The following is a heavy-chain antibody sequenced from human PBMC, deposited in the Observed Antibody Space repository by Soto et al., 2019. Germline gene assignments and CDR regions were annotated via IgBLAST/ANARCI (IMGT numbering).Heavy chain of an antibody. J-gene: IGHJ6*02. V-gene: IGHV3-30-3*01. CDR1: GFTFSTYA. D-gene: IGHD3-10*01. CDR2: ISYDGNNK. CDR3: ARDQDYHITSYYYGMDV. Sequence: GGSLRLSCAASGFTFSTYAMHWVRQAPGKGLEWVAVISYDGNNKYYADSVKGRFTISRDNSENTLYLQMISLRVEDTAVYYCARDQDYHITSYYYGMDVWGQGITVTVSS.